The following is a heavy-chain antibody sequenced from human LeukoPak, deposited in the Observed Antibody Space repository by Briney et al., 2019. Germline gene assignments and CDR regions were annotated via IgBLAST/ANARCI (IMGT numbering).Heavy chain of an antibody. V-gene: IGHV3-23*01. Sequence: GGSLRLSCAASGFTFSTYAMSWVRQAPGKGLEWVSTISSSGGSTYYAYSVKGRFTISRDNSKNTLYLQMNSLRAEDTAVYYCAKDLSSGYYRGSLFDYWGQGTLVTVSS. J-gene: IGHJ4*02. CDR2: ISSSGGST. CDR1: GFTFSTYA. D-gene: IGHD3-22*01. CDR3: AKDLSSGYYRGSLFDY.